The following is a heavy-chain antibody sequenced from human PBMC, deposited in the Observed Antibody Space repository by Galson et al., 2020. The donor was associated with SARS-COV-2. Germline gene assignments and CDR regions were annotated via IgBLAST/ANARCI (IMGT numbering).Heavy chain of an antibody. D-gene: IGHD4-17*01. J-gene: IGHJ6*02. Sequence: SVTVSCKASGGTFSSYDISWVRQAPGQGLEWMGGIIPIFGTANYAQKFQGRVTITADESTSTAYMELSSLRSEDTAVYYCARYDYGDYETPGGDYYYGMDVWGQGTTVTVSS. CDR3: ARYDYGDYETPGGDYYYGMDV. CDR1: GGTFSSYD. V-gene: IGHV1-69*13. CDR2: IIPIFGTA.